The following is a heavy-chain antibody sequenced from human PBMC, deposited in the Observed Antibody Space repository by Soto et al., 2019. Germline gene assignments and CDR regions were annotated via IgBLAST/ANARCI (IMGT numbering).Heavy chain of an antibody. V-gene: IGHV4-59*01. CDR1: GGSINNYY. J-gene: IGHJ6*02. CDR3: ARGVDYYFGMDV. CDR2: IHYSGST. Sequence: SETLSLTCTVSGGSINNYYWSWIRQSPGKGLEWIGYIHYSGSTNYNPSLKSRVTISVDTSKKHFSLKLRSVTAADTAVYYCARGVDYYFGMDVWGQGTTVTAP. D-gene: IGHD3-16*01.